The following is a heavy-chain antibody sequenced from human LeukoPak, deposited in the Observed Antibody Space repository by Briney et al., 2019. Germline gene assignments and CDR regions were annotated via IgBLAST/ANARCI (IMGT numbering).Heavy chain of an antibody. Sequence: ASVKVSCKASGYTFTGYYMHWVRQAPGQGLEWMGWINPNSGGTNYAQKFQGRVTMTRDTSISTAYMELSRLRSDDTAVYYCARDQYGDGYNTIDYWGQGTLVTVSS. CDR1: GYTFTGYY. CDR2: INPNSGGT. V-gene: IGHV1-2*02. D-gene: IGHD5-24*01. J-gene: IGHJ4*02. CDR3: ARDQYGDGYNTIDY.